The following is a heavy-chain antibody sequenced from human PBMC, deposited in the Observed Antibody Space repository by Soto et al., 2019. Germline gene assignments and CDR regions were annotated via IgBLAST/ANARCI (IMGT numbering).Heavy chain of an antibody. Sequence: QVQLQASGPGLVKPSQTLSVICTVSGFSITSNGYYWSWIRQHPGKGLEWIGSIFYSGSTYYNPSLESRVTISLDSAKNTFSLRLNSVTAADTAIYYCARPNDFWNGYGPFDYWGQGSLVTVSS. D-gene: IGHD3-3*01. J-gene: IGHJ4*02. CDR2: IFYSGST. CDR1: GFSITSNGYY. CDR3: ARPNDFWNGYGPFDY. V-gene: IGHV4-31*03.